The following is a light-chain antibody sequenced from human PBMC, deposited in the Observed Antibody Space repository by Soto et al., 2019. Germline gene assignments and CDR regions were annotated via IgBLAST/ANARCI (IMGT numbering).Light chain of an antibody. Sequence: QSVLTQPPSVSASAGEKVTISCSGSSSNIGTNRVSWYQQLPGTAPKLLIYDNNTRPSGSLDRFSDSKSGTSATLGITGLVTGDGADYYCGTWDNSLSAYVFGTGTKVTVL. CDR3: GTWDNSLSAYV. J-gene: IGLJ1*01. CDR2: DNN. CDR1: SSNIGTNR. V-gene: IGLV1-51*01.